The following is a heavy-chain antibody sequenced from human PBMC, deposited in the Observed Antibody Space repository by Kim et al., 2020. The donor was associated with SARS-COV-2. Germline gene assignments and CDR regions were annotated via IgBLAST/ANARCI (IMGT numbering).Heavy chain of an antibody. Sequence: STNYTPTLKRRVTISVDTSKNQFSLKLSSVTAADTAVYYCARLRYDAFDIWGQGTMVTVSS. CDR2: ST. J-gene: IGHJ3*02. V-gene: IGHV4-59*08. CDR3: ARLRYDAFDI.